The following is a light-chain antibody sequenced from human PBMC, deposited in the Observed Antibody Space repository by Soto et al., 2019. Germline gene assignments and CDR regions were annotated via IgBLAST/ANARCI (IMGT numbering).Light chain of an antibody. CDR2: AAS. CDR1: QGIASG. Sequence: DIQMTQSPSSVSASVGDRVTITCRASQGIASGLAWYQQKPGNAPKLLIYAASSLQSGVPSRFSGSESGTDFTLTISSLQPEDFATYYCQEANNFPWTFGQGTKVEIK. J-gene: IGKJ1*01. V-gene: IGKV1D-12*01. CDR3: QEANNFPWT.